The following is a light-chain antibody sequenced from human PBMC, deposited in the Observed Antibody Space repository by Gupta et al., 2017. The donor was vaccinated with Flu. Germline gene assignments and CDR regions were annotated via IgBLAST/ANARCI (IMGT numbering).Light chain of an antibody. J-gene: IGLJ3*02. V-gene: IGLV1-44*01. CDR3: ATWDDSLNGWV. Sequence: QSVLIQPPSASGTPGQRVIISCSGSSSSIGSHSVHWYQQLPGTAPKLLIYRNDYRPSGVPDRFSGSKSGASASLAISGLQSEDEATYYCATWDDSLNGWVFGGGTKLTVL. CDR1: SSSIGSHS. CDR2: RND.